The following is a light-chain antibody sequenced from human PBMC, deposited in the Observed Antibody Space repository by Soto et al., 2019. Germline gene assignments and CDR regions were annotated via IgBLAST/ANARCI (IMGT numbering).Light chain of an antibody. Sequence: NFMLTQPHSVSESPGKTVTISCTRSSGSIASNYVQWYQQRPGSAPTTVIYEDNQRPSGVPDRFSGSIDSSSNSASLTISGLKTEDEADYYCQSYDSSNQKVFGGGTKLTAL. CDR1: SGSIASNY. J-gene: IGLJ2*01. CDR3: QSYDSSNQKV. V-gene: IGLV6-57*04. CDR2: EDN.